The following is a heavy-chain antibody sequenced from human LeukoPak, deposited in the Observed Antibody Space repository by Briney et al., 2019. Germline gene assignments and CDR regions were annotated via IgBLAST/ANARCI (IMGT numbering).Heavy chain of an antibody. Sequence: SETLSLTCTVSGYSITSGYYWGWIRQPPGKGLEWIGSIHYSGTTYYNPSLKSRVTISLDTSKNQFSLKMSSVTAADTAVFYCARLPASTVTPDDYWGQGTLVTVSS. D-gene: IGHD4-17*01. CDR3: ARLPASTVTPDDY. J-gene: IGHJ4*02. CDR1: GYSITSGYY. V-gene: IGHV4-38-2*02. CDR2: IHYSGTT.